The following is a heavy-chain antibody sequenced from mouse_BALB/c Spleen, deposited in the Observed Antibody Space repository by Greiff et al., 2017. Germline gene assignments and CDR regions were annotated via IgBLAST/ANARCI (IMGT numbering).Heavy chain of an antibody. CDR3: ARSTYGNYDAMDY. CDR1: GFTFSSFG. CDR2: ISSGSSTI. Sequence: DVHLVESGGGLVQPGGSRKLSCAASGFTFSSFGMHWVRQAPEKGLEWVAYISSGSSTIYYADTVKGRFTISRDNPKNTLFLQMTSLRSEDTAMYYCARSTYGNYDAMDYWGQGTSVTVSS. V-gene: IGHV5-17*02. D-gene: IGHD2-10*02. J-gene: IGHJ4*01.